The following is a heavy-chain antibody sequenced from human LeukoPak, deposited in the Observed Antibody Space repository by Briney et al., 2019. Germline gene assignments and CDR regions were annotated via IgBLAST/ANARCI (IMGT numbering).Heavy chain of an antibody. Sequence: SETLSLTCTVSGVSISSYYWSWIRQPPGKGLEWMGYIYYSGSTIYNPSLKSRVAISLDTSKNQFSLKLSSVTAADTAVYYCASYSGEYSYGYQRFDYWGQGTLVTVSS. CDR2: IYYSGST. V-gene: IGHV4-59*08. CDR1: GVSISSYY. J-gene: IGHJ4*02. D-gene: IGHD5-18*01. CDR3: ASYSGEYSYGYQRFDY.